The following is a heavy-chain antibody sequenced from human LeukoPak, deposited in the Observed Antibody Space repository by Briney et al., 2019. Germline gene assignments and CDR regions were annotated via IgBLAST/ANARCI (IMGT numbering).Heavy chain of an antibody. CDR2: ISGGDGST. CDR3: AKENSGTYLYYFDY. Sequence: GGSLRLSCAASGFTFASFAMSWVRQAPGKGLEWVSAISGGDGSTYYTDSVKGRFTISTDNSKNMLYLQMNSLRPEDTAVYYCAKENSGTYLYYFDYWGQGTLVTVSS. V-gene: IGHV3-23*01. J-gene: IGHJ4*02. CDR1: GFTFASFA. D-gene: IGHD1-26*01.